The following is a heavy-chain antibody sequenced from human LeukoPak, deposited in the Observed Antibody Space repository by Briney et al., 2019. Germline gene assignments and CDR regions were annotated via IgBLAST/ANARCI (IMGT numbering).Heavy chain of an antibody. V-gene: IGHV4-34*01. D-gene: IGHD1-1*01. Sequence: PSETLSLTCAVYGGSFSGYYWSWIRQPPGKGLEWIGEINHSGSTNYNPSLKSRVTISVDTSKNQFSLKLSSVTAADTAVYYCASSTTGKNWTLDYWGQGTLVTVSS. CDR3: ASSTTGKNWTLDY. CDR1: GGSFSGYY. CDR2: INHSGST. J-gene: IGHJ4*02.